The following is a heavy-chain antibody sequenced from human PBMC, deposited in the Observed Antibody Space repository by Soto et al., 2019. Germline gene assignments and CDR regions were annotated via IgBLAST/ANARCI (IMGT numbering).Heavy chain of an antibody. CDR1: GFTFTMHW. CDR3: ARRDPGYSYGNVDL. J-gene: IGHJ5*02. V-gene: IGHV3-74*01. CDR2: VNSDGTGT. Sequence: HPGGSLRLSCEASGFTFTMHWMHWVRQAPGKGLVWVSRVNSDGTGTTYADSVKGRFTVSRDNAKNSVFLQMDSLRAEDAGVYFCARRDPGYSYGNVDLWGQGTLPTVSS. D-gene: IGHD5-18*01.